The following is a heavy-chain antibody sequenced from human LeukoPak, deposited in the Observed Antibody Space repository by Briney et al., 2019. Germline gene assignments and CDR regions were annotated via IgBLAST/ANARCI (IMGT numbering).Heavy chain of an antibody. V-gene: IGHV3-48*03. CDR1: GFTFSSYE. D-gene: IGHD4-17*01. Sequence: PGGSLRLSCAASGFTFSSYEMNWVRQSPGKGLEWVSYISGSGSNIYYADCVKGRFTIYRDNAKNSLYLQVNSLRAEDTAVYYCARDSKVTTFVDYYSYGMDVWGQGTTVTVSS. CDR3: ARDSKVTTFVDYYSYGMDV. J-gene: IGHJ6*02. CDR2: ISGSGSNI.